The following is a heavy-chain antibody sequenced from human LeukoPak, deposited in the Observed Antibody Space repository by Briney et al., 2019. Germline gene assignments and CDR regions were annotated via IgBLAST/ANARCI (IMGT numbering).Heavy chain of an antibody. D-gene: IGHD3-22*01. CDR2: IYYSGST. J-gene: IGHJ6*02. V-gene: IGHV4-59*01. CDR3: ARDMEAYDSSGYYYYYGMDV. Sequence: SETLSLTCTVSGGSISSYYWSWIRQPPGKGLEWIGYIYYSGSTNYNPALKSRVTISVDTSKNQFSLKLSSMTAADTAVYYCARDMEAYDSSGYYYYYGMDVWGQGTTVTVSS. CDR1: GGSISSYY.